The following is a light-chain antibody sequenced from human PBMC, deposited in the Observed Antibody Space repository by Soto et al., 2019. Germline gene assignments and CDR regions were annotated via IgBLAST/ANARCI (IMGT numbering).Light chain of an antibody. J-gene: IGKJ1*01. Sequence: EIGLTQSPGTLSLSPGERATLSCRASQSVSSSYLAWYQQKPGQAPRLLIYGASSRATGITDRFSGSVSGTDFTLTISRLEPEDFAVYYCQQYGSSLWTFGQGTKAEIK. CDR3: QQYGSSLWT. CDR2: GAS. CDR1: QSVSSSY. V-gene: IGKV3-20*01.